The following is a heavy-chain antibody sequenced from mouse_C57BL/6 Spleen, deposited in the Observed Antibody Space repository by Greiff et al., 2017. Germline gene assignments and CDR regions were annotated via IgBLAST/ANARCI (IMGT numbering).Heavy chain of an antibody. CDR2: INPSSGYT. CDR3: ERLYDGYPAWFAY. J-gene: IGHJ3*01. D-gene: IGHD2-3*01. Sequence: VQLQQSGAELATPGASVKLSCKASGYTFTSYWMHWVKQRPGQGLEWIGYINPSSGYTKYNQKFKDKATLTADKASSTAYMQLSSLTYEDSAVYYCERLYDGYPAWFAYWGQGTLVTVSA. CDR1: GYTFTSYW. V-gene: IGHV1-7*01.